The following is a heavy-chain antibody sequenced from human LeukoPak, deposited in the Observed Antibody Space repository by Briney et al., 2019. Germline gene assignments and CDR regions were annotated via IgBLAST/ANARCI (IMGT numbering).Heavy chain of an antibody. V-gene: IGHV4-34*01. J-gene: IGHJ4*02. CDR3: TRMTTGHDY. CDR1: GVSFDDYY. CDR2: INHRGYT. Sequence: PSETLSLTFAVSGVSFDDYYWSWVRQTPGKGLEWIGEINHRGYTNDSPSVKSRVTLSIDTSRKQFSLNLRSVTVADTGIYYCTRMTTGHDYWGQGTLVTVSS. D-gene: IGHD4-11*01.